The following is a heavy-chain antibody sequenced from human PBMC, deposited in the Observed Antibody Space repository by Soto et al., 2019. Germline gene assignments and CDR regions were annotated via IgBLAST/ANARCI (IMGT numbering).Heavy chain of an antibody. V-gene: IGHV4-38-2*02. D-gene: IGHD6-13*01. CDR2: IYHSGST. J-gene: IGHJ5*02. CDR1: GYSISSGYY. CDR3: ARDVKQQLASWFDP. Sequence: SETLSLTCAVSGYSISSGYYWGWIRQPPGKGLEWIGSIYHSGSTYYNPSLKSRVTISVDTSKNQFSLKLSSVTAADTAVYYCARDVKQQLASWFDPWGQGTLVTVS.